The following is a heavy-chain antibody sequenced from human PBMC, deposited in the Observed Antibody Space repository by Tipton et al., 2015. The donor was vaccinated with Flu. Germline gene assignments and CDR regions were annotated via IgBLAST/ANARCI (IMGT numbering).Heavy chain of an antibody. CDR3: ARDRESGVAIDY. J-gene: IGHJ4*02. V-gene: IGHV1-69*06. CDR2: IIPILGTP. D-gene: IGHD3-3*01. CDR1: GGAFSSNA. Sequence: QSGAEVKKPGSSVKVSCKSSGGAFSSNAIHWVRQAPGQGLEWMGGIIPILGTPNYAQKFQDRVTITADRSTSTAYMELRSLRSDDTAVYYCARDRESGVAIDYWGQGTLVTVSS.